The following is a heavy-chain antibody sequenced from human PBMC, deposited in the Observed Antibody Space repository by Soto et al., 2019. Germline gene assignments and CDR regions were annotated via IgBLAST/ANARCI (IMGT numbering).Heavy chain of an antibody. CDR2: INAGYGNT. V-gene: IGHV1-3*01. CDR3: ARGGGMVVPIDY. CDR1: GYTFTTYA. J-gene: IGHJ4*02. Sequence: QVQLVQSGAEVKKPGASVKVSCKASGYTFTTYAIHWVRQAPGQRLEWMGWINAGYGNTKYSQKFQGRGTFTRDTSASTAYMELSSLRSEDTAVYYCARGGGMVVPIDYWGQGTLVTVSS. D-gene: IGHD2-21*01.